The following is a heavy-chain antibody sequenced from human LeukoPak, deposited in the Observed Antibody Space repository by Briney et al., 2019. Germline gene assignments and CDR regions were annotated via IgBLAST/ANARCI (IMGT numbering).Heavy chain of an antibody. CDR2: ITRDSIYT. Sequence: GGSLRLSCAASGFTFSNYNMNWVRQTPGKGLEWVSSITRDSIYTFYADSVKGRFTISRDNAKNSVDLQMNSLRAEDTAVYYCARDRSMATRLWTPTDYWGQGTLVTVSS. D-gene: IGHD6-6*01. J-gene: IGHJ4*02. V-gene: IGHV3-21*01. CDR1: GFTFSNYN. CDR3: ARDRSMATRLWTPTDY.